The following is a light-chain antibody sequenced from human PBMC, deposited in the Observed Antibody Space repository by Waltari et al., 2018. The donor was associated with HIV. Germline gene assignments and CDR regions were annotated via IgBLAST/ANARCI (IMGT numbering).Light chain of an antibody. CDR3: QQRRNWPKT. J-gene: IGKJ1*01. V-gene: IGKV1-8*01. CDR2: AAS. CDR1: QGINSD. Sequence: AIRMTQSPSSFSASTGDRVTITCRASQGINSDLAWYQQKPGKAPELLIYAASTLQSGVPSRFSGSGSGTDFTLTISSLESEDFAVYYCQQRRNWPKTFGQGTKVEIK.